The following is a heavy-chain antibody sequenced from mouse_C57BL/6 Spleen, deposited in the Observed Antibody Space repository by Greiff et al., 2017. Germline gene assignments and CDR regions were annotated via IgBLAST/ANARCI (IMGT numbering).Heavy chain of an antibody. J-gene: IGHJ4*01. CDR1: GFTFSSYA. CDR2: ISDGGSYT. Sequence: DVHLVESGGGLVKPGGSLKLSCAASGFTFSSYAMSWVRQTPEKRLEWVATISDGGSYTYYPDNVKGRFTISRDNAKNNLYLQMSHLKSEDTAMYYCARAGFSPVVDYYAMDYWGQGTSVTVSS. CDR3: ARAGFSPVVDYYAMDY. V-gene: IGHV5-4*01. D-gene: IGHD1-1*01.